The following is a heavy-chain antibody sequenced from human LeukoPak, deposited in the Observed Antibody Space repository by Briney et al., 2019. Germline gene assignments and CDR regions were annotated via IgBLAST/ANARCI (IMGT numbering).Heavy chain of an antibody. CDR1: DGSINGYY. D-gene: IGHD6-19*01. V-gene: IGHV4-59*01. CDR2: IYYSGST. Sequence: SETLSLTCTVSDGSINGYYWSWIRQPPGKGLEWIGYIYYSGSTNYNPSLKSRVTISVDTSKNQFSLKLSSVTAADTAVYYCARQYSSGWPLDYWGQGTLVTVSS. CDR3: ARQYSSGWPLDY. J-gene: IGHJ4*02.